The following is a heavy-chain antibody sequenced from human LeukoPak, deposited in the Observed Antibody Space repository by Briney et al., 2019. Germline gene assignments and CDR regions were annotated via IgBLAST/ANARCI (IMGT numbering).Heavy chain of an antibody. CDR2: IFYSGST. D-gene: IGHD6-13*01. Sequence: SETLSLTCTVSGDSISSSNYYWGWICQPPGKDLEWIGSIFYSGSTYYTPSLKSRLTISVDTSKNQFSLKLSSVTAADTAVYYCVRGQLALFGWFDPWGQGTLVTVSS. V-gene: IGHV4-39*01. J-gene: IGHJ5*02. CDR3: VRGQLALFGWFDP. CDR1: GDSISSSNYY.